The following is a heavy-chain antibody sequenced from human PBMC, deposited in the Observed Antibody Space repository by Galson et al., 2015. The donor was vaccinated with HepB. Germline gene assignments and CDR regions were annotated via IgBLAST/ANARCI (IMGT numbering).Heavy chain of an antibody. J-gene: IGHJ4*02. Sequence: SLRLSCAASKFTFSSAWMNWVRQAPGKGLEWLGRIKSKTGGGTTDYAAPVKGRFIISRDDSKNTLYLQMNSLKTADTAVYYCTTVGCSTGCYSDYWGQGTLVTVSS. CDR2: IKSKTGGGTT. D-gene: IGHD2-2*01. CDR1: KFTFSSAW. V-gene: IGHV3-15*01. CDR3: TTVGCSTGCYSDY.